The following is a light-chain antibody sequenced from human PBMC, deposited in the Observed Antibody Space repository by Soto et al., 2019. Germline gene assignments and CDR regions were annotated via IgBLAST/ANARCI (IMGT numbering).Light chain of an antibody. CDR2: GAS. CDR3: QQYGRAPRT. Sequence: EIVLTQSPGTLSLSPGERATLSCRASQSVISNYLAWYQQKPGQAPRLLIYGASSRATGIPDRFSGSGSGTDFTITISRLESEDFAVYYCQQYGRAPRTFGGGTKVEIK. J-gene: IGKJ4*01. CDR1: QSVISNY. V-gene: IGKV3-20*01.